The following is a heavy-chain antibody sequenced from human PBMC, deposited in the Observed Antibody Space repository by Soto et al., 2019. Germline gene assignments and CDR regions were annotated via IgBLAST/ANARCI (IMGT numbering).Heavy chain of an antibody. J-gene: IGHJ5*02. D-gene: IGHD3-16*02. Sequence: GASVKVSCKTSGYTFSNYAISWVRQAPGQGLEWMGWISAYNGNTNYAQKLQGRVTMTTDTSTSTAYMELRSLRSDDTAVYYCARDPTAYPDDYVWGSYHRAPNWFDPWGQGTLVTVSS. CDR1: GYTFSNYA. CDR3: ARDPTAYPDDYVWGSYHRAPNWFDP. CDR2: ISAYNGNT. V-gene: IGHV1-18*04.